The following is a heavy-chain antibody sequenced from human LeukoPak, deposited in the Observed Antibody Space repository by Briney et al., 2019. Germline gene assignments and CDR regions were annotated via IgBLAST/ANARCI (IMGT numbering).Heavy chain of an antibody. CDR1: GYTFTSYG. CDR2: ISAYNGNT. CDR3: ARDHWSKGDYGMDV. Sequence: ASVKVSCKASGYTFTSYGISWVRQAPGQGLEWMGWISAYNGNTNYAQKLQGRVTMTTDTSTSTAYMELRSLRSDDTAVYYCARDHWSKGDYGMDVWGQGTTVTVSS. J-gene: IGHJ6*02. D-gene: IGHD2-8*02. V-gene: IGHV1-18*01.